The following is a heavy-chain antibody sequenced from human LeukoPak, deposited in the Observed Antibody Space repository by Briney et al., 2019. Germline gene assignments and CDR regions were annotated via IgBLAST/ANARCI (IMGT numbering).Heavy chain of an antibody. CDR2: VSPEGHR. V-gene: IGHV3-74*01. J-gene: IGHJ3*01. D-gene: IGHD6-13*01. CDR3: VRVLTVMGSGWYGDAFDL. CDR1: GFNVGSLW. Sequence: GGSLRLSCGASGFNVGSLWMHWVRQVPGKGLEWVSRVSPEGHRSYGKSMKGRFTISRDIVENTVVLQMNNLRVEDTALYYCVRVLTVMGSGWYGDAFDLWGQGTMVTVSS.